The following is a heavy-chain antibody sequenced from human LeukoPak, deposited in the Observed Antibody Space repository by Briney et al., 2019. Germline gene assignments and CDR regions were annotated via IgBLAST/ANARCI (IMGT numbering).Heavy chain of an antibody. J-gene: IGHJ4*02. CDR2: ITGGSGLI. CDR1: GFTFSTYA. V-gene: IGHV3-23*01. Sequence: GGSLRLSCVASGFTFSTYAMGWVSQVPGKGLEWVSVITGGSGLIRYADSVKGRFTISRDNSKSTVYLQMNSLRAEDTAIYYCAKDQVPDGLYDIDYWGQGTLVTVSS. D-gene: IGHD3-9*01. CDR3: AKDQVPDGLYDIDY.